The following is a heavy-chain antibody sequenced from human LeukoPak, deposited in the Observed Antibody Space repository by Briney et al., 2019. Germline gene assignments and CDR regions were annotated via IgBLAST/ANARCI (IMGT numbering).Heavy chain of an antibody. CDR3: AKDKSYNYNYMDV. J-gene: IGHJ6*03. V-gene: IGHV3-30*18. CDR1: GFTFSSYV. Sequence: PGGSLRLSCAASGFTFSSYVMHWVRQAPGKGLEWVAIISYDGSNKYYADSVKGRFTISRDNSKNALYLQMNSLRAEDTAVYYCAKDKSYNYNYMDVWGKGTTVTVSS. CDR2: ISYDGSNK.